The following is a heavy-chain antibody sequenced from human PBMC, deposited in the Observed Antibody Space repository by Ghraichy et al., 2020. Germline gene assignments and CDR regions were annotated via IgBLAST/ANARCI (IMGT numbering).Heavy chain of an antibody. J-gene: IGHJ4*02. CDR1: GGSISSSSYY. D-gene: IGHD6-19*01. V-gene: IGHV4-39*01. CDR2: IYYSGST. CDR3: ARLGLSIAVAGLDVGYFDY. Sequence: SETLSLTCTVSGGSISSSSYYWGWIRQPPGKGLEWIGSIYYSGSTYYNPSLKSRVTISVDTSKNQFSLKLSSVTAADTAVYSCARLGLSIAVAGLDVGYFDYWGQGTLVTVSS.